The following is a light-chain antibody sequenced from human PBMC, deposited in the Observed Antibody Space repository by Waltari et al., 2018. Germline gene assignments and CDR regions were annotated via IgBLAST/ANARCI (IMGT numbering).Light chain of an antibody. Sequence: SYELTQPPSVSVSPGQTAKIPCSGDALPKQYTYWYQQKPGQAPLLVIYKDTERPSGIPERFSGSSSGTTVTLTISGVQAEDEADYYCLSADIGGTQGVFGGGTKLTVL. V-gene: IGLV3-25*03. CDR3: LSADIGGTQGV. CDR1: ALPKQY. J-gene: IGLJ2*01. CDR2: KDT.